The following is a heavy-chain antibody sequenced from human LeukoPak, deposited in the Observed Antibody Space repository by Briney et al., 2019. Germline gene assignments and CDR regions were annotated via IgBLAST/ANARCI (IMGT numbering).Heavy chain of an antibody. CDR1: GYSISSGYY. Sequence: SETLSLTCTVSGYSISSGYYWGWIRQPPGKGLEWIGSIYHSGSTYYNPSLKSRVTISVDTTKNQFSLKLSSVTAADTAVYYCARARVAPTRQGWFDPWGQGTLVTVSS. V-gene: IGHV4-38-2*02. CDR2: IYHSGST. D-gene: IGHD2-15*01. J-gene: IGHJ5*02. CDR3: ARARVAPTRQGWFDP.